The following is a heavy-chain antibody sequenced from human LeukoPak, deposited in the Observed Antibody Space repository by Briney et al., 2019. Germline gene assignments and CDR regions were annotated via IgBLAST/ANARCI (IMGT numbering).Heavy chain of an antibody. V-gene: IGHV3-7*01. J-gene: IGHJ3*02. CDR3: ARDKGRLQWPSNAFDI. CDR1: GFTFSSYW. Sequence: GGSLRLSCAASGFTFSSYWMSWVRQAPGKGLEWVANIKQDGSEKYYVDSVKGRFTISRDNAKNSLSLQMNSLRAEDTAVYYCARDKGRLQWPSNAFDIWGQGTMVTVSS. CDR2: IKQDGSEK. D-gene: IGHD5-24*01.